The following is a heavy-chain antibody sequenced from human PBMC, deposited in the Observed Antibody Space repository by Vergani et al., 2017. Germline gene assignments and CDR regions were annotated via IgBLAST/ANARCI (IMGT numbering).Heavy chain of an antibody. V-gene: IGHV3-7*03. J-gene: IGHJ4*02. D-gene: IGHD3-9*01. CDR2: IKQDGSEK. CDR3: ARGPSFYDILTGYEDY. Sequence: EVQLLESGGGLVQPGGSLRLSCAASGFTFSSYWMSWVRQAPGKGLEWVANIKQDGSEKYYVDSVKGRFTISRDNAKNPLYLQMNSLRAEDTAVYYCARGPSFYDILTGYEDYWGQGTLVTVSS. CDR1: GFTFSSYW.